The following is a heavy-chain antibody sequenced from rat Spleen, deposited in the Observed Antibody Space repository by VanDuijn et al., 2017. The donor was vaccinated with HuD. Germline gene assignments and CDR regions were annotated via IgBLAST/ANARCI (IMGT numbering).Heavy chain of an antibody. CDR3: TRGTTEGLSWFAY. CDR2: ITNAAGKV. D-gene: IGHD1-11*01. CDR1: GFTFNNYW. Sequence: EVKLVESGGGLVQPGRSLKLSCAASGFTFNNYWMTWIRQAPGKGLEWVASITNAAGKVYYPDSVKGRFTISRDNAKSTLYLQMNSLRSEDTATYYCTRGTTEGLSWFAYWGRGALVTVSS. J-gene: IGHJ3*01. V-gene: IGHV5-31*01.